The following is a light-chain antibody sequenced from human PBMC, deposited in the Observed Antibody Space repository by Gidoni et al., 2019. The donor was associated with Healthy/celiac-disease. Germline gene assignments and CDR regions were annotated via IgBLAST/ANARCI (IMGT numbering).Light chain of an antibody. Sequence: DIQMTQSPSSLSASVGDRVTITCRASQSISSYLNWYQQKPGKAPKRVIYAASSLQSGVPSRFSGSGSGTDFTLTISSLQPEDFATYYCQQSYSTPPLTFGGGTKVEIK. J-gene: IGKJ4*01. CDR2: AAS. V-gene: IGKV1-39*01. CDR3: QQSYSTPPLT. CDR1: QSISSY.